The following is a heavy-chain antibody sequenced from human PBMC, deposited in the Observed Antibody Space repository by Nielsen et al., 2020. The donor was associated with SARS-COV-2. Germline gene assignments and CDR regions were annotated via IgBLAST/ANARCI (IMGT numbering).Heavy chain of an antibody. CDR2: ISSSGAYT. CDR3: AKSGYCNGGICYSTEFFQD. Sequence: GESLKISCAASGFTFTDSYMSWVRQAPGKGLEWISYISSSGAYTNYADSLKGRFTISRDNAKNSIHLQMNSLRAGDTAVYYCAKSGYCNGGICYSTEFFQDWGQGTLVTVSS. V-gene: IGHV3-11*03. D-gene: IGHD2-15*01. CDR1: GFTFTDSY. J-gene: IGHJ1*01.